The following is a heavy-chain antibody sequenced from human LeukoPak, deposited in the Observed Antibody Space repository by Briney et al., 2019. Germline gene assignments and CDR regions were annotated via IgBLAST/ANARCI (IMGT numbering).Heavy chain of an antibody. CDR1: GFTFSSYA. CDR3: AKHRIVVVTAQDY. V-gene: IGHV3-23*01. Sequence: PGGSLRLSCAASGFTFSSYAMSWFRQAPGKGLEWVSTISDDSVSTYYADSVKGRFTISRDNSKNTLYLRVNSLRAEDTAVYYCAKHRIVVVTAQDYWGQGTQVTVSS. J-gene: IGHJ4*02. D-gene: IGHD2-21*02. CDR2: ISDDSVST.